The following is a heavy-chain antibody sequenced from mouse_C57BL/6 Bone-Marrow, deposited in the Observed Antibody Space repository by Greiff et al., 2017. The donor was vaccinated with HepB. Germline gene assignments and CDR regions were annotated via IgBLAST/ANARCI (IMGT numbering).Heavy chain of an antibody. CDR3: ALGYYSNYEGY. CDR1: GYTFTSYG. CDR2: IYPRSGNT. J-gene: IGHJ2*01. D-gene: IGHD2-5*01. Sequence: VQLQESGAELARPGASVKLSCKASGYTFTSYGISWVKQRTGQGLEWIGEIYPRSGNTYYNEKFKGKATLTADKSSSTAYMELRSLTSEDSAVYFCALGYYSNYEGYWGQGTTLTVSS. V-gene: IGHV1-81*01.